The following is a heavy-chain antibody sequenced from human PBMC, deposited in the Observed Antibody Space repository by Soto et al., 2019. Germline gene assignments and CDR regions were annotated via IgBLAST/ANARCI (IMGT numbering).Heavy chain of an antibody. CDR3: ARDEQNYYDSSGYRNWFDP. CDR1: GYTFTGYY. J-gene: IGHJ5*02. D-gene: IGHD3-22*01. V-gene: IGHV1-2*04. CDR2: INPNSGGT. Sequence: ASVKVSCKASGYTFTGYYMHWVRQAPGQGLEWMGWINPNSGGTNYAQKFQGWVTMTRDTSISTAYMELRRLRSDDTAVYYCARDEQNYYDSSGYRNWFDPWGQGTLVTVSS.